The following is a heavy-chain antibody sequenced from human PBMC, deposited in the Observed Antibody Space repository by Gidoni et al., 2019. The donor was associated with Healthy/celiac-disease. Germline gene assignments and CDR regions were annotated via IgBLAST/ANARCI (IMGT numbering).Heavy chain of an antibody. Sequence: QVQLVESGRCGVQTGRSLRLSCAASGFTCSSYARIWARQAPGTGLEWVAVISYDGSNRYYADSVKGRFTISRDNSKNTLYLQMNSLRAEDTAVYYCARDGASVAGTGEPYYYYGMDVWGQGTTVTVSS. D-gene: IGHD6-19*01. CDR3: ARDGASVAGTGEPYYYYGMDV. CDR2: ISYDGSNR. J-gene: IGHJ6*02. CDR1: GFTCSSYA. V-gene: IGHV3-30-3*01.